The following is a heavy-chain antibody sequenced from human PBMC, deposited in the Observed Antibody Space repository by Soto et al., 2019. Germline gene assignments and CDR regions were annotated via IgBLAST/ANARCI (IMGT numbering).Heavy chain of an antibody. D-gene: IGHD3-22*01. CDR3: ARGPTYYDRGAFDY. J-gene: IGHJ4*02. CDR2: INHSGST. Sequence: SETLSLTCAVYGGSFSGYYWSWIRQPPGKGLEWIGEINHSGSTNYNPSLKGRVTISVDTSKNQFSLKLSSVTAADTAVYYCARGPTYYDRGAFDYWGQGTLVTVSS. V-gene: IGHV4-34*01. CDR1: GGSFSGYY.